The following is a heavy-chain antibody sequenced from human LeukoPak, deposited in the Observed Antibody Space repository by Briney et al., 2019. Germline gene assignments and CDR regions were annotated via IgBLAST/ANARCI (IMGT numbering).Heavy chain of an antibody. CDR1: GFTFSTYG. D-gene: IGHD3-16*01. J-gene: IGHJ4*02. V-gene: IGHV3-30*03. Sequence: GGSLRLSCAASGFTFSTYGMHWVCQAPGKGLEWVAVISYDGSNKYYADSVKGRFTISRDNSKNTLYLQMNSLRAEDTAVYYCARGFGLFDYWGQGTLVTVSS. CDR2: ISYDGSNK. CDR3: ARGFGLFDY.